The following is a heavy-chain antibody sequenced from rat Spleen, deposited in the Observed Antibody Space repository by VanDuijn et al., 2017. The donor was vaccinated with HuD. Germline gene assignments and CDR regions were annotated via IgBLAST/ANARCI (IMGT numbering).Heavy chain of an antibody. CDR2: ISYDDRST. CDR1: GFTFSDFY. V-gene: IGHV5-29*01. CDR3: ARRHYGYTDYFDY. Sequence: EVQLVESDGGLVQPGRSLKLSCAASGFTFSDFYMAWVRQAPTTGLEWVATISYDDRSTYYRDSVRGRFTISRDDAKSTLSLQMDSLRSEDTATYYCARRHYGYTDYFDYWGQGVMVTVSS. J-gene: IGHJ2*01. D-gene: IGHD1-9*01.